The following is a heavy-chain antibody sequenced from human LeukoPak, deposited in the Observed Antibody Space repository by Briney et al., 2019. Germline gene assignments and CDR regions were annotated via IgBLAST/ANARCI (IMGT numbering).Heavy chain of an antibody. D-gene: IGHD3-22*01. Sequence: GGSLRLSCAASGFTFSSYAMHWVRQAPGKGLEWVAVISYGGSNKYYADSVKGRFTISRDNSKNTLYLQMNSLRAEDTAVYYCARDRGWGSSGYFDYWGQGTLVTVSS. J-gene: IGHJ4*02. CDR3: ARDRGWGSSGYFDY. CDR2: ISYGGSNK. V-gene: IGHV3-30*04. CDR1: GFTFSSYA.